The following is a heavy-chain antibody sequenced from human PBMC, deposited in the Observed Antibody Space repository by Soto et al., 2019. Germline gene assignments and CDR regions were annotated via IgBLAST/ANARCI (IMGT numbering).Heavy chain of an antibody. Sequence: QVQLVQSGAEVKKPGSSVKVSCKASGGTFSSYAISWVRQAPGQGLEWMGGIIPIFGTANYAQKFQGRVTLTADESTSTAYMELSSLRSEDTAVYYCARPDCGGKVSGMDVWGQGTTVTVSS. CDR1: GGTFSSYA. CDR2: IIPIFGTA. D-gene: IGHD4-17*01. J-gene: IGHJ6*02. V-gene: IGHV1-69*12. CDR3: ARPDCGGKVSGMDV.